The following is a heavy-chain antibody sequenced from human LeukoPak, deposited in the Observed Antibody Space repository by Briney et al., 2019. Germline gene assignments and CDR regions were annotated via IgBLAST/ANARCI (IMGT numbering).Heavy chain of an antibody. Sequence: GGSLRLSCAAFGFTFSSYSMNWVRQAPGKGLEWVSSISSSSSYIYYADSVKGRFTISRDNAKNSLYLQMNSLRAEDTAVYYCARDSPNDSSGYHQTNYLFDYWGQGTLVTVSS. J-gene: IGHJ4*02. CDR2: ISSSSSYI. V-gene: IGHV3-21*01. CDR3: ARDSPNDSSGYHQTNYLFDY. D-gene: IGHD3-22*01. CDR1: GFTFSSYS.